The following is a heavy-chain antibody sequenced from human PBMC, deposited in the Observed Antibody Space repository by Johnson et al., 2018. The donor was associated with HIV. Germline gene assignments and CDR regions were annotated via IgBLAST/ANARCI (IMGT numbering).Heavy chain of an antibody. V-gene: IGHV3-13*01. J-gene: IGHJ3*02. CDR1: GFSVSTYD. CDR2: IGTAGDT. D-gene: IGHD3-10*01. CDR3: ARAGRWSGDTFDI. Sequence: VQLVESGGGLVQPGVSLRLSCAASGFSVSTYDMHWVRQATGKGLDWVSVIGTAGDTYYLGSVKGRFTISRENAKNSLYLQMNSLRAGDTAVYYCARAGRWSGDTFDIWGQGTMVTVSS.